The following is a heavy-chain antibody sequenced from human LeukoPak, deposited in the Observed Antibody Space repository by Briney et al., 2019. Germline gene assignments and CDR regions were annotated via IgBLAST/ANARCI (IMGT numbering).Heavy chain of an antibody. Sequence: SETLSLTCTVSGGSISDSNYYWGWIRQPPGKGLEWIGIIYYSGITHYNPSLKSRVTILVDTSKNQFSLKLSSVTDADTAVYYCARVRRSLNWFDSWGQGTLVTVSS. J-gene: IGHJ5*01. CDR1: GGSISDSNYY. V-gene: IGHV4-39*01. CDR2: IYYSGIT. CDR3: ARVRRSLNWFDS. D-gene: IGHD3-3*01.